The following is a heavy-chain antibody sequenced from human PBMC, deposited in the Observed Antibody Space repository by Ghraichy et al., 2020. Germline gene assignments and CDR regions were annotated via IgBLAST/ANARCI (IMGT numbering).Heavy chain of an antibody. V-gene: IGHV1-69*13. J-gene: IGHJ4*02. Sequence: SVKVSCKASGGTFSSYAISWVRQAPGQGLEWMGGIIPIFGTANYAQKFQGRVTITADESTSTAYMELSSLRSEDTAVYYCARSRVAYCGGDCYSEFDYWGQGTLVTVSS. CDR2: IIPIFGTA. CDR3: ARSRVAYCGGDCYSEFDY. CDR1: GGTFSSYA. D-gene: IGHD2-21*02.